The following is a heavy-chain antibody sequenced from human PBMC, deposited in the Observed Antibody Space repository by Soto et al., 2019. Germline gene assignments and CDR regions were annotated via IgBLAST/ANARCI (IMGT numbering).Heavy chain of an antibody. V-gene: IGHV1-18*01. CDR2: ISAYNGNT. J-gene: IGHJ4*02. D-gene: IGHD6-13*01. Sequence: QVQLVQSGAEVKKPGASVKVSCKASGYTVTSYGISWVRQAPGQEPEWMGWISAYNGNTIYAQKLQGRVTMTTDSCTSTAYMEGRSLRSDDTAVYYCARDGAFIASAETQKYFDCWGQGTLVTVSS. CDR1: GYTVTSYG. CDR3: ARDGAFIASAETQKYFDC.